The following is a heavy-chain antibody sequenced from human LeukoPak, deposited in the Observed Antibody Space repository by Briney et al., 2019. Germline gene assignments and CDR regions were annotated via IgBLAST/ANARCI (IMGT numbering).Heavy chain of an antibody. CDR1: GYTFTSYG. CDR3: ARDFLPPTVAGDFEWHPPIDY. D-gene: IGHD6-19*01. CDR2: ISAYNGNT. J-gene: IGHJ4*02. Sequence: GASVTVSCKASGYTFTSYGFSWVRQAPGPGLEWMGWISAYNGNTNYAQKLQGRVTMTTDTSTSTAYMELKSLRSDDTAVYYCARDFLPPTVAGDFEWHPPIDYWVQGTLVTVSS. V-gene: IGHV1-18*01.